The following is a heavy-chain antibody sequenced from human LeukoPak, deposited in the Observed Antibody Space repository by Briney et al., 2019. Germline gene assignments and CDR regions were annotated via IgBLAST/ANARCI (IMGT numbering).Heavy chain of an antibody. D-gene: IGHD5-12*01. V-gene: IGHV3-30*04. Sequence: GGSLRLSCAASGFTFSSYAMHWVRQAPGKGLEWVAVISYDGSNKYYADSVKGRFTISRDNSKNTLYLQMNSLRAEDTAVYYCAKNYVEIVPPYYYYYYGMDVWGQGTTVTVSS. J-gene: IGHJ6*02. CDR3: AKNYVEIVPPYYYYYYGMDV. CDR1: GFTFSSYA. CDR2: ISYDGSNK.